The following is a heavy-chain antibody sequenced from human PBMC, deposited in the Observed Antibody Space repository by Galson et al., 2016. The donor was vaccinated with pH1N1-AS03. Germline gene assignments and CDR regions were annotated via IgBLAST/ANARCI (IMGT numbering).Heavy chain of an antibody. J-gene: IGHJ4*02. CDR3: AKDLHFHDSYYLDY. CDR2: MSYDGSTK. CDR1: GFTFNRHA. Sequence: SLRLSCAASGFTFNRHAMHWVRQAPGKGLEWVAIMSYDGSTKYYTDYVRDRFTISRDNSKKTLYLHMSSLRAEDTAVYYCAKDLHFHDSYYLDYWGRGTLVIVSS. D-gene: IGHD5-18*01. V-gene: IGHV3-30*18.